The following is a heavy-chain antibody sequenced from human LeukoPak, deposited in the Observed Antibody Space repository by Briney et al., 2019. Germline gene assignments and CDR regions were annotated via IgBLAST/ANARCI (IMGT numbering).Heavy chain of an antibody. CDR3: ARDKIVGATNFDY. CDR2: IYSDNT. J-gene: IGHJ4*02. V-gene: IGHV3-53*01. CDR1: GFTVSSNS. D-gene: IGHD1-26*01. Sequence: GGSLRLSCTVSGFTVSSNSMSWVRQAPGRGLEWVSFIYSDNTHYSDSVKGRFTISRDNSKNTLYLQMNSLRAEDTAVYYCARDKIVGATNFDYWGQGTLVTVSS.